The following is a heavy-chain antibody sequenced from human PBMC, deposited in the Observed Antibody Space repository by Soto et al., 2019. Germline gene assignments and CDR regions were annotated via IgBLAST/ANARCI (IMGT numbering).Heavy chain of an antibody. CDR1: GFTFSSFA. J-gene: IGHJ6*02. CDR3: AKATVTTSYFYGMDV. CDR2: ITGSGSSA. D-gene: IGHD4-4*01. Sequence: DVQLLESGGGLVQPGGSLRLSCAASGFTFSSFAMSWVRQAPGKGLEWVSAITGSGSSAYFADAVKGRFTISRDNSKKTLYLQMNSLRVEDSGVYFCAKATVTTSYFYGMDVRGQGTTVIVSS. V-gene: IGHV3-23*01.